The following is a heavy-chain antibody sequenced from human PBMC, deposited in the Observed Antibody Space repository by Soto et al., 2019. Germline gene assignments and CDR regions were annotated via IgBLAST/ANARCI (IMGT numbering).Heavy chain of an antibody. V-gene: IGHV1-69*06. CDR3: ARGNYDILTGYPQDWFDP. J-gene: IGHJ5*02. CDR2: IIPIFGTA. D-gene: IGHD3-9*01. Sequence: SVKVSCKASGGTFSSYAISWVRQAPGQGLEWLGWIIPIFGTANYAQKFQGRVTITADKSTSTAYMELSSLRSEDTAVYYCARGNYDILTGYPQDWFDPWGQGTLVTVSS. CDR1: GGTFSSYA.